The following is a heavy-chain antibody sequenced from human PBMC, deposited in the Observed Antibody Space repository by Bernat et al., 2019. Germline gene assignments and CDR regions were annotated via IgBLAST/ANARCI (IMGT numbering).Heavy chain of an antibody. CDR2: IWYDGSNK. V-gene: IGHV3-33*01. CDR1: GFTFSSYG. J-gene: IGHJ6*02. D-gene: IGHD3-10*01. CDR3: ARDLSGGDGSGSYYYYGMDV. Sequence: QVQLVESGGGVVQPGRSLRLSCAASGFTFSSYGMHWVRQAPDKGLEWVAVIWYDGSNKYYADSVKGRFTISRDNSKNTLYLQMNSLRAEDTAVYYCARDLSGGDGSGSYYYYGMDVWGQGTTVTVSS.